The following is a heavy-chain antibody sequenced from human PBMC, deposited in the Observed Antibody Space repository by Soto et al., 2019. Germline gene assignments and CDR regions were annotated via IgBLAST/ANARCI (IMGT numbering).Heavy chain of an antibody. D-gene: IGHD2-21*01. CDR2: INAGNGNT. J-gene: IGHJ4*02. V-gene: IGHV1-3*01. CDR3: ARDSLLIEAHFDY. Sequence: ASVKVSCKGSGYTFTGYAMHWVRQAPGQRLEWMGWINAGNGNTKYSQKFQGRVTITRDTSASTAYMELSSLRSEDTAVYYCARDSLLIEAHFDYWGQGTLVTVSS. CDR1: GYTFTGYA.